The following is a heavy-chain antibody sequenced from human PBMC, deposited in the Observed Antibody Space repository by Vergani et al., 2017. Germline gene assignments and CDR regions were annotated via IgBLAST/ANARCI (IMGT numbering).Heavy chain of an antibody. CDR2: TYYSGST. Sequence: QVQLQESGPGLVKSSETLSLTCTVSGGSISSYYWSWIRQPPGKGLEWIGYTYYSGSTNYNPSLKSRVTISVDTSKNQFPLKLSSVTAADTAVYYCARAYSGSYSADYYYYYGMDVWGQGTTVTVSS. J-gene: IGHJ6*02. CDR3: ARAYSGSYSADYYYYYGMDV. V-gene: IGHV4-59*01. D-gene: IGHD1-26*01. CDR1: GGSISSYY.